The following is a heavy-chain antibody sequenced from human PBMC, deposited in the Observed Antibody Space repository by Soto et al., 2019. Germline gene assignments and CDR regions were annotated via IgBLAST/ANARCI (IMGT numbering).Heavy chain of an antibody. D-gene: IGHD3-10*01. V-gene: IGHV1-18*01. J-gene: IGHJ4*02. CDR3: ARDPGNNYYGPLFDY. CDR2: ISAYNGNT. Sequence: ASVKVSCKASGDTFSTYTITWMRQAPGQGLEWMGWISAYNGNTNYAQKLQGRVTMTTDTSTSTAYMELRSLRSDDTAVYYCARDPGNNYYGPLFDYWGQGTLVTVSS. CDR1: GDTFSTYT.